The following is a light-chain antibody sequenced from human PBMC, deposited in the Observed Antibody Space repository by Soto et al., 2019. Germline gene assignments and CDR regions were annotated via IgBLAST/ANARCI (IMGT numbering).Light chain of an antibody. CDR1: QSVRSGY. CDR2: GAS. J-gene: IGKJ2*01. Sequence: DIVLHQSPGTLYLSPGESATLSCRASQSVRSGYLAWYQQKPGQAPRLLIYGASSRASGIRDSFSGSGSGTDFTLTISRLEPEDFAVYYCQQYATSPSTFGQGTKVDIK. V-gene: IGKV3-20*01. CDR3: QQYATSPST.